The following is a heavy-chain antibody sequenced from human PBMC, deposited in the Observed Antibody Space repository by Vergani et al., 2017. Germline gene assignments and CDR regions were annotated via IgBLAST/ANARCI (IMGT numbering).Heavy chain of an antibody. CDR2: IYTSGST. Sequence: QVQLQESGPGLVKPSQTLSLTCTVSGGSISSGSYYWSWIRQPAGKGLEWIGRIYTSGSTNYNPSLKSRVTISVDTSKNQFSLKLSSVTAADTAVYYCAKVGEAGWIITMIVVWFDYWGQGTLVTVSS. CDR3: AKVGEAGWIITMIVVWFDY. CDR1: GGSISSGSYY. D-gene: IGHD3-22*01. J-gene: IGHJ4*02. V-gene: IGHV4-61*02.